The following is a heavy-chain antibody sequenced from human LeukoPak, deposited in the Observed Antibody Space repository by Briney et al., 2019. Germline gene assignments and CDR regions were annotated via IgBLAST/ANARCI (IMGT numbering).Heavy chain of an antibody. CDR2: VHPNNGVP. CDR3: AREVGYSSSYYGRFDP. D-gene: IGHD2-2*01. V-gene: IGHV1-2*06. CDR1: GYTFTGYY. J-gene: IGHJ5*02. Sequence: GASVKVSCKASGYTFTGYYMHWVRQAPGQGLEWMGRVHPNNGVPNYAQKFQGRVTMTRDTAISTFYMELSSLRSDDTAVYFCAREVGYSSSYYGRFDPWGQGTLVIVSS.